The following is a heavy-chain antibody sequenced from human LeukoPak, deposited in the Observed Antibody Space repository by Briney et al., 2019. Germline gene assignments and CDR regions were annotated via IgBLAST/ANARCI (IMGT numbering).Heavy chain of an antibody. V-gene: IGHV1-18*01. Sequence: GASVKVSCKASGYTFTSYGISWVRQAPGQGLEWMGWISAYNGNTNYAQKLQGRVTMTTDTSTSTAYMELRSLRSDDTAVYDWARRDLFIWVGGVGYGAFYIWGQGTIVPVFS. CDR1: GYTFTSYG. CDR2: ISAYNGNT. J-gene: IGHJ3*02. D-gene: IGHD3-10*01. CDR3: ARRDLFIWVGGVGYGAFYI.